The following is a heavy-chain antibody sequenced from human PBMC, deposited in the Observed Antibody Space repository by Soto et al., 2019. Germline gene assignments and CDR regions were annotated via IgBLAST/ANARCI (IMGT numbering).Heavy chain of an antibody. Sequence: SETLSLTCTVSGGSISSYYWSWIRQPPGKGLEWIGYIYYSGSTNYNPSLKSRVTISVDTSKNQFSLKLSSVTAADTAVYYCARFSSWYIDWFDPWGQGTLVTVSS. D-gene: IGHD6-13*01. CDR2: IYYSGST. CDR3: ARFSSWYIDWFDP. V-gene: IGHV4-59*01. CDR1: GGSISSYY. J-gene: IGHJ5*02.